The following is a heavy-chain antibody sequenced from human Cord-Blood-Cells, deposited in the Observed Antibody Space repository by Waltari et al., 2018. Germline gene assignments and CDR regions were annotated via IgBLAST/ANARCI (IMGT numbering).Heavy chain of an antibody. CDR1: GGSFRGYY. V-gene: IGHV4-34*01. J-gene: IGHJ4*02. CDR2: INHSGST. Sequence: QVKLQQWGAALLKPSETLSLTCAVYGGSFRGYYWSWLRDPPGKGLEWIGEINHSGSTNYNPSLKSRVTISVDTSKSQFSLKLSSVTAADTAVYYCARVNYYGSGSYTIDYWGQGTLVTVSS. CDR3: ARVNYYGSGSYTIDY. D-gene: IGHD3-10*01.